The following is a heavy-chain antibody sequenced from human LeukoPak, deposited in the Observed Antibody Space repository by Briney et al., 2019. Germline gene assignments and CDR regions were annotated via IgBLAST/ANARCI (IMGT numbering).Heavy chain of an antibody. D-gene: IGHD4-17*01. V-gene: IGHV3-23*01. CDR3: AKDYYIPTVILDY. J-gene: IGHJ4*02. CDR1: GFTFSSYA. CDR2: ISGSGGST. Sequence: GGSLRLSCAASGFTFSSYAMNWVRQAPGKGLEWVSAISGSGGSTYYADSVKGRFTISRDNSKNTLYLQMNSLRAEDTAVYYCAKDYYIPTVILDYWGQGTLVTVSS.